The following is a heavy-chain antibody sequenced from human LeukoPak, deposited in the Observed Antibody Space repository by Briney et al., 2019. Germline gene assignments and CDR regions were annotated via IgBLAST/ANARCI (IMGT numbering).Heavy chain of an antibody. J-gene: IGHJ4*02. Sequence: GESLKISCKGSGYSFTSFWIAWVRQMPGKGLEWMGIIYPGDSDTIYSPSFQGQVTISADKSIDSAYLQWSSLKASDTAVYYCARRGSCTSTSCYEYFDYWGQGTLVTVSS. CDR3: ARRGSCTSTSCYEYFDY. CDR1: GYSFTSFW. D-gene: IGHD2-2*01. V-gene: IGHV5-51*01. CDR2: IYPGDSDT.